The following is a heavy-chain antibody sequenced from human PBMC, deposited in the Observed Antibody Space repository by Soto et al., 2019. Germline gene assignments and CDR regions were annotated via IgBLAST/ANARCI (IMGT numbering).Heavy chain of an antibody. CDR2: VYYTGTT. V-gene: IGHV4-59*01. J-gene: IGHJ5*02. CDR1: GGSIGSYH. CDR3: ARDTVLTGMFDL. Sequence: PSETLSLTCTVSGGSIGSYHWSWVRQPPGKGLEWIASVYYTGTTNYNPSLGSRVTISIDAPENQISLKLTSVTAADTAIYYCARDTVLTGMFDLWGQGTLVTVSS. D-gene: IGHD4-17*01.